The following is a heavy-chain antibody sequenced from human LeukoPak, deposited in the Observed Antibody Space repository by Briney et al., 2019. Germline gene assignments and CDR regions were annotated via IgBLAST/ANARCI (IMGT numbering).Heavy chain of an antibody. CDR2: INPNSGGT. D-gene: IGHD2-2*01. CDR1: GYTFTGYY. Sequence: ASVKVSCKASGYTFTGYYMQWVRQAPGQGLEWMGWINPNSGGTNYAQKFQGRVTMTRDTSISTAYMELSRLRSDDTAVYYCARVFACKGGYCSNPDVWGKGTTVTIPS. J-gene: IGHJ6*04. V-gene: IGHV1-2*02. CDR3: ARVFACKGGYCSNPDV.